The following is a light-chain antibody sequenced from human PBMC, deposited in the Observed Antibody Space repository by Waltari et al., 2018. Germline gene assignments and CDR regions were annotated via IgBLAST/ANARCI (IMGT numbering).Light chain of an antibody. CDR1: SSNIGSNT. J-gene: IGLJ2*01. V-gene: IGLV1-44*01. CDR3: AVWDDSLNGVV. Sequence: QSVLTQPPSASATPGQRVTIPCSGSSSNIGSNTVTWYHQLPGTAPKPLIYTNNQRPSGVPDRFSGSKSGTSASLAISGLQSEDEADYYCAVWDDSLNGVVFGGGTKLTVL. CDR2: TNN.